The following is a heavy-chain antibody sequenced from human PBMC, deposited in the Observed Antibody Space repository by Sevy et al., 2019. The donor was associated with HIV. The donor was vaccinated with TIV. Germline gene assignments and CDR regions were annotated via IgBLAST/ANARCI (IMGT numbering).Heavy chain of an antibody. D-gene: IGHD2-21*01. J-gene: IGHJ4*02. V-gene: IGHV3-15*01. CDR2: IKSKTDSATR. CDR1: GFTFSDAW. CDR3: ACGLGTSDFDH. Sequence: GGSLRLSCATSGFTFSDAWMSWVRQAPGKGLEWVARIKSKTDSATRDFAAAVKGRFSISRDDSKNILYLQMTSLKDEDTGVYFCACGLGTSDFDHWGQGTLVTVSS.